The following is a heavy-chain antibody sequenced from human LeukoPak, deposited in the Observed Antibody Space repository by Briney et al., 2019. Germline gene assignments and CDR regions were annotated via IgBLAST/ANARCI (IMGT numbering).Heavy chain of an antibody. D-gene: IGHD3-3*01. CDR1: GGSISSYY. CDR3: ARNADDFWSGYYMFDY. V-gene: IGHV4-59*01. CDR2: IYYSGST. J-gene: IGHJ4*02. Sequence: NPSETLSLTCTVSGGSISSYYWSWIRQPPGEGLEWIGYIYYSGSTNYNPSLKSRVTMSVDTSKNQFSLKLSSVTAADTAVYYCARNADDFWSGYYMFDYWGQGTLVTVSS.